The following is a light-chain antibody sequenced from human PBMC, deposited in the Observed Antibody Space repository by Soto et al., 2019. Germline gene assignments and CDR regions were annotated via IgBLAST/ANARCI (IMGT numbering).Light chain of an antibody. J-gene: IGKJ3*01. CDR2: VAS. CDR3: QQLNYYSFT. Sequence: DIQLTQSPSFLSASVGDRVTITCRASQGISSYLAWYQQKPGKAPKLLIYVASTLQSGVPSRFRGSGSGTEFTLTISSLQPEDCATYYCQQLNYYSFTFGPGTKVDIK. CDR1: QGISSY. V-gene: IGKV1-9*01.